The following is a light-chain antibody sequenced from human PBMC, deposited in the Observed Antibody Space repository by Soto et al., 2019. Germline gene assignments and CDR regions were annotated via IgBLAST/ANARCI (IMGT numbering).Light chain of an antibody. CDR2: RNN. CDR3: AGWDDSLSGFYV. J-gene: IGLJ1*01. CDR1: SSDIGTNY. V-gene: IGLV1-47*01. Sequence: QSVLTQPPSVSGTPGQWITISCSGSSSDIGTNYVYWYQQLPGAAPKLLIYRNNQRPSGVPDRFSGSKSGTSASLAISGLRSEDEAEYHCAGWDDSLSGFYVFGTGTKLIVL.